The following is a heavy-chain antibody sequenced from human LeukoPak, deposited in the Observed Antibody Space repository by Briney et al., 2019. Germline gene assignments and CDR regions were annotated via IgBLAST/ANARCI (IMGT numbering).Heavy chain of an antibody. J-gene: IGHJ4*02. V-gene: IGHV1-69*13. Sequence: EASVKVSCKASGGTFSNYAIGWVRQAPGQGLEWMGGIIPIFGTTNYAQKFQDRVTITADESTSTAYMELSSLRSEDTAVYYCASGSWDSNYDHWGQGTLITVSS. CDR3: ASGSWDSNYDH. CDR2: IIPIFGTT. D-gene: IGHD4-11*01. CDR1: GGTFSNYA.